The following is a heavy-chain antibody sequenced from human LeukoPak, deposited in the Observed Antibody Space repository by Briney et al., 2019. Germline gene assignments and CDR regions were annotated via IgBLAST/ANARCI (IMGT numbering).Heavy chain of an antibody. CDR3: AREGGGGSGSYYRGFYYYGMDV. D-gene: IGHD3-10*01. CDR1: GGSISSYY. CDR2: IYTSGST. V-gene: IGHV4-4*07. J-gene: IGHJ6*02. Sequence: SETLSLTCTVSGGSISSYYWSWIRQPAGKGLEWIGRIYTSGSTNYNPSLKSRVTISVDTSKNQFSLKLSSVTAADTAVYYCAREGGGGSGSYYRGFYYYGMDVWGQGTTVTVSS.